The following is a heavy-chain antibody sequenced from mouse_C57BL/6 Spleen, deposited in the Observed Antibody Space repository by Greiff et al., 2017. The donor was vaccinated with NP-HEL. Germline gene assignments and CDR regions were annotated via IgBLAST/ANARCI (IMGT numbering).Heavy chain of an antibody. J-gene: IGHJ1*03. V-gene: IGHV1-74*01. Sequence: VQLQQPGAELVKPGASVKVSCKASGYTFTSYWMHWVKQRPGQGLEWIGRIHPSDSDTNYNQKFKGKATLTVDKSSSTAYMQLSSLTSEDPAVYYGAIWGYGSSHWYFDVWAQGPRSPSPQ. CDR1: GYTFTSYW. D-gene: IGHD1-1*01. CDR3: AIWGYGSSHWYFDV. CDR2: IHPSDSDT.